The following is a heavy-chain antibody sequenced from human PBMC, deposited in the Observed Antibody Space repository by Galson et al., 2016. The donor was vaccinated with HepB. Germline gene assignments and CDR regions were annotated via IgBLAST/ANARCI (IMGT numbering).Heavy chain of an antibody. CDR3: ARWAGFAKDLWSGPFDY. J-gene: IGHJ4*02. V-gene: IGHV1-69*13. Sequence: SVKVSCKASGGTFRNYAISWVRQAPGQGLEWMGWIIPMFVKAKYAEKFQGRVTITADESTSTAYMELRSLRSEDTAVYYCARWAGFAKDLWSGPFDYWGQGTLATVS. CDR1: GGTFRNYA. D-gene: IGHD3-10*01. CDR2: IIPMFVKA.